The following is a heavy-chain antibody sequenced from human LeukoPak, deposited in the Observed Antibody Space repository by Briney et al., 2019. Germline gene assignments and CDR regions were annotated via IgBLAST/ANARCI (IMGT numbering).Heavy chain of an antibody. J-gene: IGHJ4*02. CDR1: GFTVSSNY. CDR2: IYSGGST. V-gene: IGHV3-53*01. D-gene: IGHD5-24*01. Sequence: GGSLRLSCAASGFTVSSNYMSWVRQAPGKGLEWVSVIYSGGSTYYADSVKGRFTISRDNSKNTLYLQMNSLRAEDTAVYYCARVTLEMATLDYWGQGTLVTVSS. CDR3: ARVTLEMATLDY.